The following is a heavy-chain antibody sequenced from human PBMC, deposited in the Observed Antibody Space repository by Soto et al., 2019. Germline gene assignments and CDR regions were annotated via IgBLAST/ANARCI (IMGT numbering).Heavy chain of an antibody. J-gene: IGHJ6*02. V-gene: IGHV3-48*03. D-gene: IGHD2-2*01. Sequence: PGGSLRLSCAASGFTFSSYEMNWVRQAPGKGLEWVSYISSSGSTIYYADSVKGRFTISRDNAKNSLYLQMNSLRAEDTAVYYCARVRSNYYYGTDVWGQGTTVTVSS. CDR3: ARVRSNYYYGTDV. CDR1: GFTFSSYE. CDR2: ISSSGSTI.